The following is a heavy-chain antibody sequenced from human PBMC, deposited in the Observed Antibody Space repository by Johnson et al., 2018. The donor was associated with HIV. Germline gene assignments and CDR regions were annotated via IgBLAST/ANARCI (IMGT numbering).Heavy chain of an antibody. Sequence: QVQLVESGGGVVQPGGSLRLSCAASGFTFSSYGMHWVRQAPGKGLEWVAFIRYEGSNKYYADSVKGRFTISRDNSKNTLYLQMNSLRDEDTAVYYCAKGLVPAAVSLRTGAPDAFDIWGQGTMVTVSS. CDR1: GFTFSSYG. J-gene: IGHJ3*02. D-gene: IGHD2-2*01. CDR2: IRYEGSNK. CDR3: AKGLVPAAVSLRTGAPDAFDI. V-gene: IGHV3-30*02.